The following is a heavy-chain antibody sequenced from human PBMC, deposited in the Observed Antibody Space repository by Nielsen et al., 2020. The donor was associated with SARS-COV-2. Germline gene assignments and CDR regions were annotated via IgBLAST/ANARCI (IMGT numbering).Heavy chain of an antibody. D-gene: IGHD3-3*01. J-gene: IGHJ6*02. Sequence: RQPPGKGLEWVSVIYSGGSTYYADSVKGRFTISRDNSKNTLYLQMNSLRAEDTAVYYCARGGLTIFGVVIIFDYYGMDVWGQGTTVTVSS. V-gene: IGHV3-53*01. CDR3: ARGGLTIFGVVIIFDYYGMDV. CDR2: IYSGGST.